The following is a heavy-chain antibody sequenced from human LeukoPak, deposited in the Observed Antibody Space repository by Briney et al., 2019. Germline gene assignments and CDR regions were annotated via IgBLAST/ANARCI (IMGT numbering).Heavy chain of an antibody. CDR2: IRYDGSNK. CDR3: AKDYGGWSGLYFDY. J-gene: IGHJ4*02. V-gene: IGHV3-30*02. CDR1: GFTFSTYG. Sequence: PGGSLRLSCAASGFTFSTYGMNWVRQAPGKGLEWVTFIRYDGSNKDYAGSVKGRFTISRDNSKNTLYLQMNSLRAEDTAVYYCAKDYGGWSGLYFDYWGQGTLVTVSS. D-gene: IGHD6-19*01.